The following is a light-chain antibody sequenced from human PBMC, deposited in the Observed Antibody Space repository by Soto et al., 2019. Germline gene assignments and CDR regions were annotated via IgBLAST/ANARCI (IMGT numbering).Light chain of an antibody. J-gene: IGKJ4*01. CDR2: AAS. CDR1: QGISSY. V-gene: IGKV1-9*01. CDR3: QQLNTYPFT. Sequence: DIQLTQSPSFLSASVGDRVTITCRASQGISSYLAWYQQKPGKAPKLLIYAASTLQSGVPSRFSVSESGTEFTLTISSLQPEDFAAYYCQQLNTYPFTFGGGTKVEFK.